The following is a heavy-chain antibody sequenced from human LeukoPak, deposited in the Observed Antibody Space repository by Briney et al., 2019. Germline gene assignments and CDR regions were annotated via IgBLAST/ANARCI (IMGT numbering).Heavy chain of an antibody. CDR3: AKGGKWDVTPFDY. Sequence: GGSLRLSCTASGFTFTSYSMNWVRQAPGKGLEWVSTIGGGGGSTYYADSVKGRFTISRDNSKNTLYLQVNSLRAEDTAVYYCAKGGKWDVTPFDYWGQGTLVTVSS. D-gene: IGHD1-26*01. J-gene: IGHJ4*02. CDR2: IGGGGGST. V-gene: IGHV3-23*01. CDR1: GFTFTSYS.